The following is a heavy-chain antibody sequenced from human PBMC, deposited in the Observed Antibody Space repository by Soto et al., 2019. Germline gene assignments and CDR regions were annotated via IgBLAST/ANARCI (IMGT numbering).Heavy chain of an antibody. J-gene: IGHJ6*02. CDR2: ISPYNGNT. D-gene: IGHD5-12*01. CDR3: AREWEYSGFDDDYYHYGMDV. CDR1: GYNLTSYG. Sequence: QVQLMQSGAEVKKPGASVRVSCKASGYNLTSYGISWVRQAPGQGLEWMGWISPYNGNTNYAQKFQGRVTATTDTSTSTACMDPRSLRSDDTAVYYCAREWEYSGFDDDYYHYGMDVWGQGTTVTVSS. V-gene: IGHV1-18*01.